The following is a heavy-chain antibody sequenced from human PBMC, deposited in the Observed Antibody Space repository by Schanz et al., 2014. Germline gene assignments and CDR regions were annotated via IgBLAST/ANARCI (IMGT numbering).Heavy chain of an antibody. J-gene: IGHJ4*02. D-gene: IGHD2-15*01. Sequence: QVHLVESGGGVVQPGGSLRLSCAASGFIFRTYGMHWVRQAPGKGLEWVAGATFDGTKKYYGDSVKGRFTISRDNSNNAVYLQRNTLRAEDTAVYYCAREDCRATSCYFREWGQGTLVTVSS. V-gene: IGHV3-33*05. CDR3: AREDCRATSCYFRE. CDR2: ATFDGTKK. CDR1: GFIFRTYG.